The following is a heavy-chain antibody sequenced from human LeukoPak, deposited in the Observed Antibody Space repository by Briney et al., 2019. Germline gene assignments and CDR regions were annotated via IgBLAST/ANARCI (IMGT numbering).Heavy chain of an antibody. J-gene: IGHJ5*02. CDR3: ARDSIVLLVYAMPNWFDP. Sequence: ASVKVSCKASGYTLTGYYMHWVRPAPGQGVEWMGWINPSSGGTNYAQKLQGRVTMTTDTSTSTAYMELRSLRSDDTAVYYCARDSIVLLVYAMPNWFDPWGQGNLVTVSS. CDR1: GYTLTGYY. CDR2: INPSSGGT. V-gene: IGHV1-2*02. D-gene: IGHD2-8*01.